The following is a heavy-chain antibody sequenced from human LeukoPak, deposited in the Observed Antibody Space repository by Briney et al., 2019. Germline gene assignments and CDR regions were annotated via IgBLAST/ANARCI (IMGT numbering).Heavy chain of an antibody. D-gene: IGHD5-24*01. CDR2: ISGSGGST. V-gene: IGHV3-23*01. CDR3: ARELDGYARD. CDR1: GFTLSSYG. J-gene: IGHJ4*02. Sequence: GGSLRLSCAASGFTLSSYGMSWVRQAPGKGLEWVSTISGSGGSTYYADSVKGRFTISRDNAKNSLYLQMNSLRAEDTAVYYCARELDGYARDWGQGTLVTVSS.